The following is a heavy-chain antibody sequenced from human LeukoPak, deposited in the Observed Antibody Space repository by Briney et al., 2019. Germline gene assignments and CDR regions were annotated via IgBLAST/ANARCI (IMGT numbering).Heavy chain of an antibody. D-gene: IGHD6-19*01. Sequence: ASVKVSCKASGYTFTGDFIHWVRQAPGQGLEWMGWINPNSGGTNYAQKFQGRVTMTRDTSISTAYMELSRLRSDDTAVYYCARDSDRGSGWYVVYYYMDVWGKGTTVTVSS. J-gene: IGHJ6*03. CDR2: INPNSGGT. CDR3: ARDSDRGSGWYVVYYYMDV. V-gene: IGHV1-2*02. CDR1: GYTFTGDF.